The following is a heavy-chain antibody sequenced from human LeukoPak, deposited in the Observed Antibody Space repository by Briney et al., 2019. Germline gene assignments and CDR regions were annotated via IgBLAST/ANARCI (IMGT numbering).Heavy chain of an antibody. CDR2: ISDSGHTK. CDR3: ARKELEGSWFDP. V-gene: IGHV3-48*02. J-gene: IGHJ5*02. Sequence: TGGSLRLSCAASGFTLSPYAMNWVRQAPGKGLEWIAFISDSGHTKYNADSVKVRLTISRDNAKNSVFLQMNSLRDEDTAVYYCARKELEGSWFDPWGQGTLVTVTS. CDR1: GFTLSPYA. D-gene: IGHD3-3*01.